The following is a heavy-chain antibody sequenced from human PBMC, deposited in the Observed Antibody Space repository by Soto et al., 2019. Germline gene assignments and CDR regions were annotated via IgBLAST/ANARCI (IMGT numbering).Heavy chain of an antibody. CDR2: INAGNGNT. J-gene: IGHJ2*01. CDR1: GYTFTSYA. CDR3: ARGGSLYWYFAL. D-gene: IGHD1-26*01. V-gene: IGHV1-3*01. Sequence: QVQLVQSGAEVKKPGASVKVSCKASGYTFTSYAMHWVRQAPGQRLEWMGWINAGNGNTKYSQKFQGRVTITRDTSASTAYMELSSLRSEDTAVYYCARGGSLYWYFALWCRGTLVTVSS.